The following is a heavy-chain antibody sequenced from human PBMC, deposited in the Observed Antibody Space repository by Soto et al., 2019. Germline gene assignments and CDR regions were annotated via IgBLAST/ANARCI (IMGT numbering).Heavy chain of an antibody. V-gene: IGHV3-74*01. Sequence: EVQLVESGGGLVQPGGSLRLSCAASGFTFSSYWMHWVRQAPGKGLVWVSRINSDGSRTNYADSVKGRFTISRDNAKNTLWLLMNSLRAEETAVYYCARGVRGAYGLDIWGQGTMVTVSS. D-gene: IGHD2-21*01. CDR1: GFTFSSYW. CDR3: ARGVRGAYGLDI. CDR2: INSDGSRT. J-gene: IGHJ3*02.